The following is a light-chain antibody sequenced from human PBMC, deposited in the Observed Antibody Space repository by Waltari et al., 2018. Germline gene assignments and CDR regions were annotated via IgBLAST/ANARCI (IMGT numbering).Light chain of an antibody. J-gene: IGLJ3*02. CDR1: SSNIGGNT. CDR3: ATWDDSLNGPV. CDR2: SNN. V-gene: IGLV1-44*01. Sequence: QSVLTQPPSASETPGQRVTISCSGSSSNIGGNTVNWYQQLPGTAPKLLISSNNQRPSGVPDRFSGSKSGTSASLAIRGLQSGDEADYYCATWDDSLNGPVFGGGTKLTVL.